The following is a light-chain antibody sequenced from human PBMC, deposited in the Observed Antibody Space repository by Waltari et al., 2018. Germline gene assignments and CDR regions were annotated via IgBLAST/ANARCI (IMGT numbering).Light chain of an antibody. Sequence: EIVLTQSPATLSLSPGERATLSCRASQSVSRTLAWYQQKPGQAPKLLIYGASIRATGIPARFTGSGSGTDFSLTISSLEPEDFAIYFCQHYVRLPATFGQGTKVEIK. CDR2: GAS. CDR1: QSVSRT. V-gene: IGKV3-20*01. J-gene: IGKJ1*01. CDR3: QHYVRLPAT.